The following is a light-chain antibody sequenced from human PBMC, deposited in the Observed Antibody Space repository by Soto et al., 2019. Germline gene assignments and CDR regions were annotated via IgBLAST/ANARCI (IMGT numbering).Light chain of an antibody. CDR3: QQYGSSGT. CDR1: QSVSSNH. CDR2: GGS. Sequence: DIFVTQSPGTLSLSPWEIATLSCRASQSVSSNHFAWYQQKPGQAPRLLIYGGSSRATGIPVRFSGSGSETDFTLTISRLEPEDFAVYYCQQYGSSGTFGQGTKVDIK. J-gene: IGKJ1*01. V-gene: IGKV3-20*01.